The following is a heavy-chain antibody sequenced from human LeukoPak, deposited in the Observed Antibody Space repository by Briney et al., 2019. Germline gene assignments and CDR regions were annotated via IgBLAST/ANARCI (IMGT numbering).Heavy chain of an antibody. CDR2: FSGSGGST. J-gene: IGHJ6*03. CDR3: AKGGYSIAAYYYYYYMDV. CDR1: GFTFSSFA. V-gene: IGHV3-23*01. Sequence: GGSLRLSCAASGFTFSSFAMSWVRQAPGKGLEWVSTFSGSGGSTYYADSAKGRFTISRDNSKNTLYLQMNSLRAEDTAVYYCAKGGYSIAAYYYYYYMDVWGKGTTVTVSS. D-gene: IGHD6-25*01.